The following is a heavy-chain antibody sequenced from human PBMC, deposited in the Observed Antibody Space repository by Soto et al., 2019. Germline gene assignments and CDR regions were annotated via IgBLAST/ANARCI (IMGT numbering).Heavy chain of an antibody. J-gene: IGHJ5*02. Sequence: SETLSLTCAVYGGSFSGYYWSWIRQPPGKGLEWIGEINHSGSTNYNPSLKSRVTISVDTSKNQFSLKLSSVTAADTAVYYCARGRIVVVPAAMAGWFDPWGQGTLVTVSS. CDR3: ARGRIVVVPAAMAGWFDP. CDR1: GGSFSGYY. D-gene: IGHD2-2*01. CDR2: INHSGST. V-gene: IGHV4-34*01.